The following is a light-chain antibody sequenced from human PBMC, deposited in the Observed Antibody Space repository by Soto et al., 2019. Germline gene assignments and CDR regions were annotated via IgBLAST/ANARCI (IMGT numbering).Light chain of an antibody. CDR1: QDISNY. Sequence: IQMTHSPAFLSAASEGRVSITCLASQDISNYLNWYQQRPGKAPNLLIFGAKTLQSGVPSRFSGSGYGTDFTLTITTLQPEDVGIYYCQQCHATPLTFGQGTRLAIK. V-gene: IGKV1-39*01. CDR2: GAK. CDR3: QQCHATPLT. J-gene: IGKJ5*01.